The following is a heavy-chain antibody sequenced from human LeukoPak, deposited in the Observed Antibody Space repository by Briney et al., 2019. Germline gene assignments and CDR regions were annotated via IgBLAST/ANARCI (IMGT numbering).Heavy chain of an antibody. CDR2: MNPNSGNT. V-gene: IGHV1-8*01. Sequence: ASVKVSCKASGYTFTSYDINWVRQATGQGLEWMGWMNPNSGNTGYAQKFQGRVTMTRNTSISTAYMELGSLRSEDTAVYYCARGYYGSGSYYYYYYYMDVWGKGTTVTISS. J-gene: IGHJ6*03. CDR3: ARGYYGSGSYYYYYYYMDV. CDR1: GYTFTSYD. D-gene: IGHD3-10*01.